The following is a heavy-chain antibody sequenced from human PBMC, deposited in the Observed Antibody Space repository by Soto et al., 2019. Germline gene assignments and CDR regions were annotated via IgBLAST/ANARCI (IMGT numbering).Heavy chain of an antibody. Sequence: PGGALRLSCAASGFTFSYASMSWVRQARGKGLDRAGRVKGKTDGGTTDYAAPVKGRFTISRDDSKNTLFLQMNSLKTEDTAVYYCTTDRNYDILTGYASSHYYGMDVWGQGTTVTVSS. CDR3: TTDRNYDILTGYASSHYYGMDV. J-gene: IGHJ6*01. CDR2: VKGKTDGGTT. V-gene: IGHV3-15*01. D-gene: IGHD3-9*01. CDR1: GFTFSYAS.